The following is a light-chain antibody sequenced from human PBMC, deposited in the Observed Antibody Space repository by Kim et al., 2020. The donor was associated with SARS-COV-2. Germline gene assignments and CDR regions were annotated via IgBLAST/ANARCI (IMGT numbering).Light chain of an antibody. CDR2: GTS. Sequence: EIVLTQSPGTLSLSPGESATLSCRAGQSVFSSHLAWYHSKPGQAPRLLIYGTSGRAAGIPDRFRGSGYGADFTHTIPRLEPEDVAVYYCQLYDISLYTFGQGTNLEV. CDR1: QSVFSSH. J-gene: IGKJ2*01. CDR3: QLYDISLYT. V-gene: IGKV3-20*01.